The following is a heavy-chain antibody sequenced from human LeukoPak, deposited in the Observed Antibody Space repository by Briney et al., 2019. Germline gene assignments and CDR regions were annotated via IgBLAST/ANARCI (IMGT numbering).Heavy chain of an antibody. CDR3: TTGIRGD. Sequence: GGSLRLSCAASGLTITNAWMNWVRQAPGKRLDWVGPIARNTDGGTTDYSAPVKGRSTIPRDDSKTARFLQMTTRKTEDTAVYYCTTGIRGDCGQGTLVTVSS. V-gene: IGHV3-15*04. CDR2: IARNTDGGTT. CDR1: GLTITNAW. J-gene: IGHJ4*02.